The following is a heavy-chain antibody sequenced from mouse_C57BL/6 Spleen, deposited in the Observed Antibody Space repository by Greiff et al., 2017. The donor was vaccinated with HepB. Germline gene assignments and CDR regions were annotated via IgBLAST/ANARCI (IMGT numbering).Heavy chain of an antibody. Sequence: QVQLQQPGTELVKPGASVKLSCKASGYTFTSYWMHWVKQRPGQGLEWIGNINPSNGGTNYNEKFKSKATLTVDKSSSTAYMQLSILTSEDSAVYYGARGITTVDWYFDVWGTGTTVTVSS. V-gene: IGHV1-53*01. CDR3: ARGITTVDWYFDV. CDR2: INPSNGGT. D-gene: IGHD1-1*01. J-gene: IGHJ1*03. CDR1: GYTFTSYW.